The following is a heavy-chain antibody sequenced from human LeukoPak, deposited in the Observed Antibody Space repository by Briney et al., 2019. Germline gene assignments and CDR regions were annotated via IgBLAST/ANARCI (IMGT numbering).Heavy chain of an antibody. CDR1: GFTFCSYG. CDR3: AKDPRGYSYGGFDY. V-gene: IGHV3-30*18. J-gene: IGHJ4*02. D-gene: IGHD5-18*01. Sequence: GGSLRLSCAASGFTFCSYGMHWVRQAPGKGLEWVAVISYDGSNKYYADSVKGRFTISRDNSKNTLYLQMNSLRAEDTAVYYCAKDPRGYSYGGFDYWGQGTLVTVSS. CDR2: ISYDGSNK.